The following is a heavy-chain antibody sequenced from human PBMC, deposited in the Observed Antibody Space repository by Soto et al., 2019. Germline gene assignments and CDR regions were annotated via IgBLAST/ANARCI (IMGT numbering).Heavy chain of an antibody. CDR2: IWYDGSNK. V-gene: IGHV3-33*01. CDR1: GFPFSSYG. J-gene: IGHJ6*02. CDR3: ARGLIGSYYNARYYYGMDV. D-gene: IGHD3-10*01. Sequence: PGRSLRPSCAATGFPFSSYGMHWLHQAPGKGLEWVAVIWYDGSNKYYADSVKGRFTISRDNSKNTLYLQMNSLRAEDTAVYYCARGLIGSYYNARYYYGMDVWGQGT.